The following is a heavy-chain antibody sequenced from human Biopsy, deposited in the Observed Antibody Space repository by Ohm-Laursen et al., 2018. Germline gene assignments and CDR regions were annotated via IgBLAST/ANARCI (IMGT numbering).Heavy chain of an antibody. CDR3: VKQWGGYNFDP. J-gene: IGHJ5*01. CDR1: GFTFHTYA. D-gene: IGHD1-14*01. Sequence: LSLTCAVSGFTFHTYAMNWVRQAPGKGLEWVAHIDVSDYNTYYADSVRGRFTISRDNSKQMVHLEINSLTADDTAVYYCVKQWGGYNFDPWGQGTLVTVSS. V-gene: IGHV3-23*01. CDR2: IDVSDYNT.